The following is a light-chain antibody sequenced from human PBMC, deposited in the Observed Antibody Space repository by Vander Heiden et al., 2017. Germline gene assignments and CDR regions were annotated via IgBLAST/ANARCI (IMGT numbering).Light chain of an antibody. CDR2: WAS. V-gene: IGKV4-1*01. CDR1: QTVLFRSNNKNY. CDR3: QQYPGSPFT. Sequence: DIVMTQSPDPLAASLGERATINCTSSQTVLFRSNNKNYLAWYQQKPGQPPKLLFSWASIREFGVPDRFRGSASGTDFTLTISILHAEDVAFYYCQQYPGSPFTFGQGSNLEIK. J-gene: IGKJ2*01.